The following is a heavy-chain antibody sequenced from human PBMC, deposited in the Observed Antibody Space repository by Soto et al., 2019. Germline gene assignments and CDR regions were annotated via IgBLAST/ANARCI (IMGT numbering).Heavy chain of an antibody. CDR1: GGTLSSYS. J-gene: IGHJ6*03. Sequence: QVQLVQSGPEVKKPGSSVKVSCKPSGGTLSSYSISWVRQAPGQGLEWVGRIITFVGKANVAQQFQGRVTKTGDRSTDKTYMELGRLTFDDTAVYYWARVTGGHDSGGNYMDVGGTGPTVTVSS. CDR3: ARVTGGHDSGGNYMDV. V-gene: IGHV1-69*08. D-gene: IGHD5-12*01. CDR2: IITFVGKA.